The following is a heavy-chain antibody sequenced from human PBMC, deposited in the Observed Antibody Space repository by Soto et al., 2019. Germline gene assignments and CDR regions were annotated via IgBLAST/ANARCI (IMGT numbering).Heavy chain of an antibody. CDR3: ARGLTEWSNDS. CDR2: IYTDGGT. J-gene: IGHJ5*01. D-gene: IGHD3-3*01. V-gene: IGHV4-31*03. CDR1: GDSINSGAYY. Sequence: SETLSPTCTVSGDSINSGAYYWTWIRQHPGKGLEWIGCIYTDGGTDYSPSLKNRVSISMDTSKNQFSLRLTSVTAADTATYFCARGLTEWSNDSWGHGTLVTSPQ.